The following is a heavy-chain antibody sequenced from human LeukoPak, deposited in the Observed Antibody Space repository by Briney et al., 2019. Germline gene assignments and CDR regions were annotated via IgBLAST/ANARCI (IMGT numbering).Heavy chain of an antibody. CDR1: GFTFNSYG. J-gene: IGHJ5*01. CDR3: TKSTSITIFGVPPPDS. CDR2: ISYDGSNK. V-gene: IGHV3-30*18. Sequence: PGGSLRLSCAASGFTFNSYGMHWVRQAPGKGLEGVAVISYDGSNKYYADSVKGRFTISRNNSNTILYLQMNSLRAEETAVSYCTKSTSITIFGVPPPDSWGQGILVTVSS. D-gene: IGHD3-3*01.